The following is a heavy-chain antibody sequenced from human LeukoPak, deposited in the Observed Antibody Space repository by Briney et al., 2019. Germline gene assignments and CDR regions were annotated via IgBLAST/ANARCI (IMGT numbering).Heavy chain of an antibody. J-gene: IGHJ4*02. D-gene: IGHD3-16*02. CDR3: AKYLFRGVIAAPSLDY. V-gene: IGHV3-23*01. Sequence: AGGPVRLSCAASGFTLSSYVMRGPPQPPGKRLEWVSALSGSDDRRHSADSVTGQFTITRDKSKNTLYLQMNSLRAEDTAVYYCAKYLFRGVIAAPSLDYLGQGTLGTVSS. CDR2: LSGSDDRR. CDR1: GFTLSSYV.